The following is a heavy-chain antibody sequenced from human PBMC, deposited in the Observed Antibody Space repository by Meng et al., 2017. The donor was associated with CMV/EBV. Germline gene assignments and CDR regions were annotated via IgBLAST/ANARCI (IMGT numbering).Heavy chain of an antibody. CDR2: IYYSGST. V-gene: IGHV4-39*07. J-gene: IGHJ4*02. CDR3: ARDPPYYDISTGYLPSYYFDY. Sequence: SETLSLTCTVSGGSISSSSYYWGWIRQPPGKGLEWIGSIYYSGSTYYNPSLKSRVTISVDTSKNQFSLKLSSVTAADTAVYYCARDPPYYDISTGYLPSYYFDYWGQGTLVTVSS. CDR1: GGSISSSSYY. D-gene: IGHD3-9*01.